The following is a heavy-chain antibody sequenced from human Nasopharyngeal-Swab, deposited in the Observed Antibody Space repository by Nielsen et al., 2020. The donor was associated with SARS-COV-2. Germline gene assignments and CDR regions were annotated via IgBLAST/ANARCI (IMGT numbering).Heavy chain of an antibody. Sequence: ASVKVSCKASGYTFTGYYMHWVRQAPGQGLGWMGRINPNSGGTNYAQKFQGRVTMTRDTSISTAYMELSRLRSDDTAVYYCARYYYDSSGYTYYFDYWGQGTLVTVSS. CDR2: INPNSGGT. D-gene: IGHD3-22*01. CDR3: ARYYYDSSGYTYYFDY. J-gene: IGHJ4*02. CDR1: GYTFTGYY. V-gene: IGHV1-2*06.